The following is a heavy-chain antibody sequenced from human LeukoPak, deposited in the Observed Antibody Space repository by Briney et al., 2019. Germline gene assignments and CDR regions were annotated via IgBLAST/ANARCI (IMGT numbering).Heavy chain of an antibody. Sequence: GGSLRLSCAASGFIFSDYYMSWIRQAPGKGLEWVSYISSSGSTIYYADSVKGRFTISRDNAKDSLYLQMNSLRAEDTAVYYCAAPGVRYFDSGYMDVWGKGTTVTISS. CDR3: AAPGVRYFDSGYMDV. D-gene: IGHD3-9*01. CDR1: GFIFSDYY. CDR2: ISSSGSTI. J-gene: IGHJ6*03. V-gene: IGHV3-11*01.